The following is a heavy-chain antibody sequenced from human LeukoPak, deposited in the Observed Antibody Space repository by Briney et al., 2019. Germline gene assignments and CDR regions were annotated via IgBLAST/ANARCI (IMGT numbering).Heavy chain of an antibody. D-gene: IGHD2-15*01. CDR1: GFTFDDYA. V-gene: IGHV3-9*01. J-gene: IGHJ4*02. CDR3: ARGGYCSGGSCLSDYFDY. Sequence: GRSLRLSCAASGFTFDDYAMHWVRQAPGKGLEWVSGISWNSDNLGYADSVKGRFTISRDNAKNTLYLQMNSLRAEDTAVCYCARGGYCSGGSCLSDYFDYWGQGTLVTVSS. CDR2: ISWNSDNL.